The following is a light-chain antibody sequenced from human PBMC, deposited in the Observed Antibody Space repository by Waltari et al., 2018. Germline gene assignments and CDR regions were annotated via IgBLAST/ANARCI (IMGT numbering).Light chain of an antibody. CDR1: ALPNQY. Sequence: SYELTQPPSVSVFPGQTARITCSGDALPNQYVYWYQQRPGQAPLLVTYKDTERPSGIPERFSGSTSGTTVTLTITGVQAEDEADYYCQSTDSSSTFYVFGPGTKVTVL. CDR2: KDT. J-gene: IGLJ1*01. V-gene: IGLV3-25*03. CDR3: QSTDSSSTFYV.